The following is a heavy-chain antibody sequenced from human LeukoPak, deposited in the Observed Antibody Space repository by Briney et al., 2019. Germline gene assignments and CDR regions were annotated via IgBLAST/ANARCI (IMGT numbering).Heavy chain of an antibody. CDR1: GYSLSSGFY. V-gene: IGHV4-38-2*02. D-gene: IGHD3-22*01. CDR2: MFHSGDT. J-gene: IGHJ4*02. Sequence: PSETLSLTCTVSGYSLSSGFYWGWIRQPPGKGLEWIATMFHSGDTYYNPSLESRVTISMDTSKNQFSLRLNSVTAADTAVYYCARDQSGDYYDSSGFFDYWGQGTLVTVSS. CDR3: ARDQSGDYYDSSGFFDY.